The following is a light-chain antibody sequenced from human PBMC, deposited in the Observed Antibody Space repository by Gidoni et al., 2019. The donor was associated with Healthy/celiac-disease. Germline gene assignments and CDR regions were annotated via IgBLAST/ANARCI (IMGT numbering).Light chain of an antibody. CDR1: QSVSSSY. CDR2: GAS. J-gene: IGKJ1*01. Sequence: EIVLTQSPGTLSLSPGERATLSCRASQSVSSSYLAWYQQKPGQAPRLLIYGASSRATGIPDRFNGSGSGTDFTLTISRLEPEDFAVYYCQQYGSSPRTFXQXTKVEIK. V-gene: IGKV3-20*01. CDR3: QQYGSSPRT.